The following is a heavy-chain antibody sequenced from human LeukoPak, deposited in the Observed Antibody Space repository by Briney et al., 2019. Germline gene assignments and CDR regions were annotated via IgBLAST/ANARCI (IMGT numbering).Heavy chain of an antibody. D-gene: IGHD3-10*01. V-gene: IGHV3-48*04. CDR2: ISSSSSTI. CDR3: ARRYYYGSGSWFTDV. CDR1: GFTFSSYS. J-gene: IGHJ6*04. Sequence: GGSLRLSCAASGFTFSSYSMNWVRQAPGKGLEWVSYISSSSSTIYYADSVKGRFTISRDNAKNSLYLQMNSLRAGDTAVYYCARRYYYGSGSWFTDVWGKRTTVTVSS.